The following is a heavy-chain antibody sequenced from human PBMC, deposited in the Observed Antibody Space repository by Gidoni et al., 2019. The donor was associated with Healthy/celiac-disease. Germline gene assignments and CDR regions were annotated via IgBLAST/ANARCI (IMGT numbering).Heavy chain of an antibody. CDR2: IYYRGST. Sequence: QLQLQESGPGLVKPSETLSLTCAVSGGSISSSNYYWGWIRQPPGKGLEWIASIYYRGSTYYNPSLRSRVTISVDTSKNQFSLTLSSVTAADTAVYYCAGKYGDPIDYWGQGTLVTVSS. CDR3: AGKYGDPIDY. V-gene: IGHV4-39*01. J-gene: IGHJ4*02. CDR1: GGSISSSNYY. D-gene: IGHD4-17*01.